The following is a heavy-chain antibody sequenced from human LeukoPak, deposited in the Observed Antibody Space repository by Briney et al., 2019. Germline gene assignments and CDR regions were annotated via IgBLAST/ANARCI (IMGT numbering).Heavy chain of an antibody. V-gene: IGHV4-34*01. CDR1: GGSISSYY. Sequence: SXTLSLTCTVPGGSISSYYWSWIRQPPGKGLEWIGEINHSGSTNYNPSLKSRVTISVDTSKNQFSLKLSSVTAADTAVYYCARGYDWGVFDYWGQGTLVTVSS. D-gene: IGHD3-16*01. CDR3: ARGYDWGVFDY. CDR2: INHSGST. J-gene: IGHJ4*02.